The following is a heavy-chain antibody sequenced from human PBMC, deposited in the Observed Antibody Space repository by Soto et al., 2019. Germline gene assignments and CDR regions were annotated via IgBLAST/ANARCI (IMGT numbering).Heavy chain of an antibody. CDR2: IIPIFGTA. J-gene: IGHJ6*02. CDR1: GGTFSSYA. Sequence: SVKVSCKASGGTFSSYAISWVRQAPGQGLEWMGGIIPIFGTANYAQKFQGRVTITADESTSTAYMELNSLRSEDPAVSYWWRGPYTGSYVDCGMDVWGQGTTVTVS. D-gene: IGHD1-26*01. V-gene: IGHV1-69*13. CDR3: WRGPYTGSYVDCGMDV.